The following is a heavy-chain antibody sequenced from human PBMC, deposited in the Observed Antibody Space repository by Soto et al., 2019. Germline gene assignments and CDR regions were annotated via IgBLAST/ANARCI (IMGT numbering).Heavy chain of an antibody. J-gene: IGHJ5*02. V-gene: IGHV4-39*01. D-gene: IGHD3-10*01. CDR3: ARLGRKDVGGFDP. CDR1: GGSISSSSYY. Sequence: SETLSLTCTVSGGSISSSSYYWGWIRQPPGKGLEWIGSIYYSGSTYYNPSLKSRVTISVDTSKNQFSLKLSSVTAADTAVYYCARLGRKDVGGFDPWGQGTPVTVSS. CDR2: IYYSGST.